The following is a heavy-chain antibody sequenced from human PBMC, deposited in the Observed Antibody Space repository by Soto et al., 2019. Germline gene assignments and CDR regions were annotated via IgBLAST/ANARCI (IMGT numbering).Heavy chain of an antibody. Sequence: ASVKVSCKASGGTFSSYTISWVRQAPGQGLEWMGRIIPILGIANYAQKFQGRVTITADKSTSTAYMELSSLRSEDTAVYYCARDGDYKLSFDPWGQGTLVTVSS. CDR3: ARDGDYKLSFDP. CDR2: IIPILGIA. D-gene: IGHD4-17*01. J-gene: IGHJ5*02. CDR1: GGTFSSYT. V-gene: IGHV1-69*04.